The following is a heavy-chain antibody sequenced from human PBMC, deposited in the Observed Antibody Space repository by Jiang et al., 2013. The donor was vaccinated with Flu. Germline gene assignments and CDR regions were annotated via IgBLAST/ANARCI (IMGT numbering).Heavy chain of an antibody. J-gene: IGHJ4*02. CDR2: IYSGGST. D-gene: IGHD3-3*01. CDR1: GFTVSSNY. Sequence: LRLSCAASGFTVSSNYMSWVRQAPGKGLEWVSVIYSGGSTYYADSVKGRFTISRDNSKNTLYLQMNSLRAEDTAVYYCAKITIFGVVPYYFDYWGQGTLVTVSS. CDR3: AKITIFGVVPYYFDY. V-gene: IGHV3-66*01.